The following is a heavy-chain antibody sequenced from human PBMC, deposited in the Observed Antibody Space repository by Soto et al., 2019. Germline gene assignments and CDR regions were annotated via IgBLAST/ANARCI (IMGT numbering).Heavy chain of an antibody. D-gene: IGHD7-27*01. CDR3: AREKVGKTFFDT. CDR1: GFAISSGYY. CDR2: IYPSVSS. V-gene: IGHV4-38-2*02. J-gene: IGHJ4*02. Sequence: SETLSLTCSVSGFAISSGYYWSWVRQPPGKGLEWIGSIYPSVSSYHNPSLATRLGLSIDASKNQFTLHLTSVTAADTALYFCAREKVGKTFFDTWGQGIQVTVSS.